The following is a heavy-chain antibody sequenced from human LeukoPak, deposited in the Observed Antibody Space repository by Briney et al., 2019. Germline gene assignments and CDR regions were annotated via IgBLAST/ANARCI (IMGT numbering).Heavy chain of an antibody. Sequence: ASVKVSCKASGYTFTSYDINWVRQATGQGLEWMGWMNLNSGNTGYAQKFQGRVTITRNTSISTAYMELSSLRSEDTAVYYCARVIVVVPAAEYYFDYWGQGTLVTVSS. CDR1: GYTFTSYD. CDR2: MNLNSGNT. CDR3: ARVIVVVPAAEYYFDY. D-gene: IGHD2-2*01. V-gene: IGHV1-8*03. J-gene: IGHJ4*02.